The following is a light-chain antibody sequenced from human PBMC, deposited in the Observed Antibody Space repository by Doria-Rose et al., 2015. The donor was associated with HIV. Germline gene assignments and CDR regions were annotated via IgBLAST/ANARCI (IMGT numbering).Light chain of an antibody. CDR2: AAS. CDR1: QGISSY. V-gene: IGKV1-8*01. Sequence: SFSASTGDRVTITCRASQGISSYLAWYQQKPGKAPNLLIYAASTLQSGVPSRFGGSGSGTDFTLTISCLQSEDFATYYCQQYYSHPRAFGQGTRLEIK. CDR3: QQYYSHPRA. J-gene: IGKJ5*01.